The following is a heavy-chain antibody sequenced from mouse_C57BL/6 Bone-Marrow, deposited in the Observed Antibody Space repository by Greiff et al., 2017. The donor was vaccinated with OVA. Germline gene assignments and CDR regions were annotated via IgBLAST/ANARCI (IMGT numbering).Heavy chain of an antibody. CDR1: GFNIKDYY. V-gene: IGHV14-1*01. D-gene: IGHD1-1*01. J-gene: IGHJ1*03. CDR2: IDPEDGDT. CDR3: TTFDYYGSSYERYFDV. Sequence: EVQLQQSGAELVRPGASVKLSCTASGFNIKDYYMHWVKQRPEQGLEWIGRIDPEDGDTEYAPKFQGKATMTADTSSNTAYLQLSSLTSEDTAVYYCTTFDYYGSSYERYFDVWGTGTTVTVSS.